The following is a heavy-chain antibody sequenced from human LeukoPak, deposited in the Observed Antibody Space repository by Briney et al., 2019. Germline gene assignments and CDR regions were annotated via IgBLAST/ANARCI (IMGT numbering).Heavy chain of an antibody. CDR3: ARGVVIAPQTFDY. CDR2: INYSGNT. CDR1: GGAITSTAYY. J-gene: IGHJ4*02. D-gene: IGHD2-21*01. V-gene: IGHV4-39*07. Sequence: SETLSLTCTVSGGAITSTAYYWGWIRQSPGKGLEWIASINYSGNTYYNPSLQSRVTISVDTSKNQFSLRLGSVTAADTAVYYCARGVVIAPQTFDYWGQGTLVTVSS.